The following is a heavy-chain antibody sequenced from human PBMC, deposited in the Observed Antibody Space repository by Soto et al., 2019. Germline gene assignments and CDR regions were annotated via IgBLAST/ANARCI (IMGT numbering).Heavy chain of an antibody. Sequence: GGSLRLSCAASGFTFSSYSMNWVRQAPGKGLEWVSSISSSSSYIYYADSVKGRFTISRDNAKNSLYLQMNSLRAEDTAVYYFARDSHRPFGYSYGYGVDYWGQGTLVTVSS. CDR3: ARDSHRPFGYSYGYGVDY. CDR1: GFTFSSYS. CDR2: ISSSSSYI. J-gene: IGHJ4*02. V-gene: IGHV3-21*01. D-gene: IGHD5-18*01.